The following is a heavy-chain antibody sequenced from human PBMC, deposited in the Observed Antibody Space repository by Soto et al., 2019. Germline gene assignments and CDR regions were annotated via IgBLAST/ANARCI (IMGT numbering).Heavy chain of an antibody. CDR1: GGYISSYY. CDR3: ARGPAGYSYGLYYFDY. Sequence: PSEALRLTCNVSGGYISSYYWSWIRQPAGKGLEWIGRIYTSGSTNYNPSLKSRVTMSVDTSKNQFSLKLSFVTAADTALYYCARGPAGYSYGLYYFDYWGQGTLVPVSP. J-gene: IGHJ4*02. V-gene: IGHV4-4*07. CDR2: IYTSGST. D-gene: IGHD5-18*01.